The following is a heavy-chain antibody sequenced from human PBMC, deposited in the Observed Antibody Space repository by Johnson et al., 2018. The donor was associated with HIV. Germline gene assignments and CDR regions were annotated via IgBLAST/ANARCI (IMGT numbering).Heavy chain of an antibody. Sequence: VQLVESGGGVVQPGRSLRLSCAASGFNFNHAWMSWVRQAPGKGLEWVGRIISERDGGTTDYAEPVKGRFTIPRDDSKNTLYLQMNSQKTEDAAVYYCTPGRSRAFVIWGQRTMVTVSS. D-gene: IGHD1-26*01. V-gene: IGHV3-15*01. CDR2: IISERDGGTT. J-gene: IGHJ3*02. CDR1: GFNFNHAW. CDR3: TPGRSRAFVI.